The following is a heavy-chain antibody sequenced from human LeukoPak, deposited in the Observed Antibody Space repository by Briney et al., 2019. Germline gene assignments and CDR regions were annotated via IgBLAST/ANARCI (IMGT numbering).Heavy chain of an antibody. V-gene: IGHV4-59*08. CDR3: ARNNYDILTGYPEYFDY. Sequence: SETLSLTCTVSGGSISSYYWSWIRQPPGKGLEWIGYIYYSGSTNYNPSLKNRVTISVDTSKNQFSLKLSSVTAADTAVYYCARNNYDILTGYPEYFDYWGQGTLVTVSS. D-gene: IGHD3-9*01. CDR1: GGSISSYY. CDR2: IYYSGST. J-gene: IGHJ4*02.